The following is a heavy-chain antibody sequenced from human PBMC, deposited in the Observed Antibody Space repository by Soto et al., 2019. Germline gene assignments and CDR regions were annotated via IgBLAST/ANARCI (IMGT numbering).Heavy chain of an antibody. Sequence: LRPSCAPAGFTFSSYPMSWVRQAPGEGLEWVSGISWNSGSIGYADSVKGRFTISRDNAKNSLYLQMNSLRAEDTALYYCASLSTYSSSDPNKIWFDPWGQGTLVTVSS. D-gene: IGHD6-13*01. CDR2: ISWNSGSI. CDR3: ASLSTYSSSDPNKIWFDP. V-gene: IGHV3-9*01. CDR1: GFTFSSYP. J-gene: IGHJ5*02.